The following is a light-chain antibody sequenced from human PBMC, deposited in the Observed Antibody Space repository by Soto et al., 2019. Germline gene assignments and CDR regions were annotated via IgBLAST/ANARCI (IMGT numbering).Light chain of an antibody. V-gene: IGKV3-20*01. CDR2: GAS. J-gene: IGKJ3*01. Sequence: EIVLTQSPGTLSLSPGERATLSCRASQSVSSSYLAWYQQKPGQAPRLLIYGASSRATGIPGRFSGSGSGTDFTLTISRLEPEDFAVYYCQQYGSSPRFTFGPGTKVDIK. CDR3: QQYGSSPRFT. CDR1: QSVSSSY.